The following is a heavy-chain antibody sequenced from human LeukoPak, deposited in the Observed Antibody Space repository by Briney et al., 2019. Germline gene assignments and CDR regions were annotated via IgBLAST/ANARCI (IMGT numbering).Heavy chain of an antibody. CDR3: ARGKAFLWFGELSVKNFDY. Sequence: PSETLSLTCAAYGGSFSGYYWSWIRQPPGKGLEWIGEINHSGSTNYNPSLKSRVTISVDTSKNQFSLKLSSVTAADTAVYYCARGKAFLWFGELSVKNFDYWGQGTLVTVSS. D-gene: IGHD3-10*01. J-gene: IGHJ4*02. CDR1: GGSFSGYY. V-gene: IGHV4-34*01. CDR2: INHSGST.